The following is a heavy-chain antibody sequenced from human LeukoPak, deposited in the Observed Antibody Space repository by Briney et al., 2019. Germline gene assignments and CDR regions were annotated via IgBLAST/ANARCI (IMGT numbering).Heavy chain of an antibody. CDR2: ISYDGSNK. Sequence: PGGSLRLSCAASGFTFSSYAMHWVRQAPGKGLEWVAVISYDGSNKYYADSVKGRFTISRDNSKNTLYLQMNSLRAEDTAVYYCAKDRRGPTMLGVFDYWGQGTLVTVSS. CDR3: AKDRRGPTMLGVFDY. V-gene: IGHV3-30*14. J-gene: IGHJ4*02. D-gene: IGHD3-10*02. CDR1: GFTFSSYA.